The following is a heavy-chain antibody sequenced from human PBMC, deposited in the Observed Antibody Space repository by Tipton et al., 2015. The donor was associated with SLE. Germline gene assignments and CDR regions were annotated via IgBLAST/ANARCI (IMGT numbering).Heavy chain of an antibody. CDR3: ATRMATPAGFDH. V-gene: IGHV4-4*07. CDR1: GGSISSYY. Sequence: TLSLTCTVSGGSISSYYWSWIRQPAGKGLEWIGHVYTGGSTNFNPSLKSRVTISLDTSKNQLSLKLTSVTAADTAMYYCATRMATPAGFDHWGQGTLVTVSS. D-gene: IGHD5-24*01. J-gene: IGHJ4*02. CDR2: VYTGGST.